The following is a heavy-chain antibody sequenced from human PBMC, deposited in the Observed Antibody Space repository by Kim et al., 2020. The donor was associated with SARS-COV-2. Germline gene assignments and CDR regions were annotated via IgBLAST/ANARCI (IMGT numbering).Heavy chain of an antibody. V-gene: IGHV5-51*01. Sequence: SPSFQGQVTLSADNSISTAYLQWSSLKASDTAMYYCARHVGYSSSAEADYWGQGTLVTVSS. D-gene: IGHD6-6*01. CDR3: ARHVGYSSSAEADY. J-gene: IGHJ4*02.